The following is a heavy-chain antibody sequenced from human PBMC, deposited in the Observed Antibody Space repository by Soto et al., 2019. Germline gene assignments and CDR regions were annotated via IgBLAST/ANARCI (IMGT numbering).Heavy chain of an antibody. CDR3: THLIRGVIWN. CDR2: IYWDDHD. J-gene: IGHJ4*02. V-gene: IGHV2-5*02. D-gene: IGHD3-10*01. CDR1: GFSLSTSGLG. Sequence: QITLEESGPTLVKPTQTLTLTCNFSGFSLSTSGLGVSWIRQPPGKALEWLALIYWDDHDRYSPSLKRRLSMRKDSSTTHVVLTLTTAHRADTATYFSTHLIRGVIWNWGQETLVTVSS.